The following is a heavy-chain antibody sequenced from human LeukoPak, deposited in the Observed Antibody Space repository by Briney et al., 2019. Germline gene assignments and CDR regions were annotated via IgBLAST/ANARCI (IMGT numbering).Heavy chain of an antibody. CDR1: GFTFRSHW. J-gene: IGHJ6*02. Sequence: SGGSLRPSLAPSGFTFRSHWMHGVRQAPGKGRLWVSRINSDGTTTYYADSVKGRFTISRDNAKNTLYLQVNSLRAEDTAVYYCARGNYYGMDVWGQGTTVTVSS. V-gene: IGHV3-74*01. CDR2: INSDGTTT. CDR3: ARGNYYGMDV.